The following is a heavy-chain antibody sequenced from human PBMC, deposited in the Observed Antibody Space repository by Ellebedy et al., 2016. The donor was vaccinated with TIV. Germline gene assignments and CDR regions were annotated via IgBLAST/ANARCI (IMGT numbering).Heavy chain of an antibody. CDR2: ISSSSTYM. D-gene: IGHD2-2*02. J-gene: IGHJ5*02. CDR3: ARDHIPVVVPATIAFDP. CDR1: GFTFRSYS. Sequence: PGGSLRLSCAASGFTFRSYSMNWVRQAPGRGLEWVSSISSSSTYMYYADSVKGRLTVSRDNAKNSLYLQMNSLRVEDTAVYYCARDHIPVVVPATIAFDPWGQGTLVTVSS. V-gene: IGHV3-21*01.